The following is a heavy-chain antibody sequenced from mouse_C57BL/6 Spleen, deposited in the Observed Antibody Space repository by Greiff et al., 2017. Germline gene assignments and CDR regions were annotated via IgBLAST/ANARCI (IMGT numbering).Heavy chain of an antibody. J-gene: IGHJ2*01. CDR3: ARGDYDYFDY. D-gene: IGHD2-4*01. CDR1: GYSITSGYY. V-gene: IGHV3-6*01. CDR2: ISYDGSN. Sequence: DVQLQESGPGLVKPSQSLSLTCSVTGYSITSGYYWNWIRQFPGNKLEWMGYISYDGSNNYNPSLKNRISITRDTSKNQFFLKLNSVTTEDTATYYCARGDYDYFDYWGQGTTLTVSS.